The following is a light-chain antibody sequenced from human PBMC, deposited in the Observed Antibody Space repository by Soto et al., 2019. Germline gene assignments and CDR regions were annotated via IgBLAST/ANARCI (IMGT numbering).Light chain of an antibody. CDR1: QSISTY. CDR3: QQSYGTPFT. J-gene: IGKJ3*01. Sequence: DIQMTQSPSSLSASVGDRVTITCRASQSISTYLNWYQQKPGKVPKLMIFGVSSLQSGVPSRFSGSGFGTDFTLTISSLQPEDFASYYCQQSYGTPFTFGPGTKVNIK. CDR2: GVS. V-gene: IGKV1-39*01.